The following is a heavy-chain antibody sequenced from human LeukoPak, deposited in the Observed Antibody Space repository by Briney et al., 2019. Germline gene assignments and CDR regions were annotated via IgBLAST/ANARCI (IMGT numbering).Heavy chain of an antibody. CDR1: GFTFSVYG. CDR3: ARELGSGTFDY. D-gene: IGHD6-19*01. Sequence: GRSLRPSCAASGFTFSVYGVHWVRQAPGKGLEWVAVMWYDGSKEYYADSVKGRSTISRDTSTNMLYLQMNSLRAEDTAVYYCARELGSGTFDYWGQGTLVTVSS. CDR2: MWYDGSKE. V-gene: IGHV3-33*01. J-gene: IGHJ4*02.